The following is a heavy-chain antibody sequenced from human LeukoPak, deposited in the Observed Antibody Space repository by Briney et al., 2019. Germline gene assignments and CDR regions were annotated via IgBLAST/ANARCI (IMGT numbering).Heavy chain of an antibody. D-gene: IGHD6-6*01. V-gene: IGHV1-46*01. Sequence: GASVTVSCKASGYTFTSYYMHWVRQAPGQGLEWMGIINPSGGSTSYAQKFQGRVTMTRDTSTSTVYMELSSLRSEDTAVYYCARDHLVSSSSSAYYYYGMDVWGQGTTVTVSS. J-gene: IGHJ6*02. CDR2: INPSGGST. CDR1: GYTFTSYY. CDR3: ARDHLVSSSSSAYYYYGMDV.